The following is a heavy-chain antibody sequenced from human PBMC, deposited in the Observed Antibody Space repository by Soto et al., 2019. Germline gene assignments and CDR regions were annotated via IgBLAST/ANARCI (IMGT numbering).Heavy chain of an antibody. J-gene: IGHJ4*02. CDR1: EFTFGRYA. V-gene: IGHV3-23*01. D-gene: IGHD2-15*01. CDR3: AKSSRFCSGGGCFYYFDY. Sequence: GGSLRLSCAASEFTFGRYAWSWVRQAPGKGLDWVSTIGGNGVTTFYADSVKGRFTISRDVSKNTVFLQMSSLRGEDTAVYYCAKSSRFCSGGGCFYYFDYWGQGTLVTVSS. CDR2: IGGNGVTT.